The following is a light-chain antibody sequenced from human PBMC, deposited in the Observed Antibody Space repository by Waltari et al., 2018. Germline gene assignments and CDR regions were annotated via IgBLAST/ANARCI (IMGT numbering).Light chain of an antibody. CDR2: DVT. Sequence: QSALSQPRSVSGSPGQSVTISCAGSSSDIGSYTYVSWYQQHPGLAPKLVIYDVTKRPSGVPDRFSGSKSGNTASLTISGLQTDDEADYYCCSYVGNFKVFGGGTKLTVL. CDR1: SSDIGSYTY. CDR3: CSYVGNFKV. J-gene: IGLJ3*02. V-gene: IGLV2-11*01.